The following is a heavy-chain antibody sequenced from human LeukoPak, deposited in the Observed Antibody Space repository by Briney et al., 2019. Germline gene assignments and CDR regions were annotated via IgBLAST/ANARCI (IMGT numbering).Heavy chain of an antibody. CDR3: ARDREPRIAVAGTDY. D-gene: IGHD6-19*01. Sequence: PGGSLRLSCAASGFMFSKYAMSWVRQAPGRRLEWVSGFSGSGGSTYYADSVKGRFTISRDNAKNSLYLQMNSLRAEDTAVYYCARDREPRIAVAGTDYWGQGTLVTVSS. CDR2: FSGSGGST. CDR1: GFMFSKYA. V-gene: IGHV3-23*01. J-gene: IGHJ4*02.